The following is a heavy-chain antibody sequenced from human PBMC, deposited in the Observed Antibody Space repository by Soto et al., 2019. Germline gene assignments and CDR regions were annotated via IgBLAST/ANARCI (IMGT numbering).Heavy chain of an antibody. Sequence: SETLSLTCSVSGGSISGSYWSWIRQSPGKGLEWLGYDYYTGSTNYSPSLRSRVSISVDTSKNEFSLRLSSVTAADTAVYFCARSVAVPGAHIDYWGQGTQVTVSS. J-gene: IGHJ4*02. V-gene: IGHV4-59*01. CDR3: ARSVAVPGAHIDY. D-gene: IGHD6-19*01. CDR2: DYYTGST. CDR1: GGSISGSY.